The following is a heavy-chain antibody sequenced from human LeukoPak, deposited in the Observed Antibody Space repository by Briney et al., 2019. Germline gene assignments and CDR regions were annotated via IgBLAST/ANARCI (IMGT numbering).Heavy chain of an antibody. J-gene: IGHJ4*02. D-gene: IGHD5-24*01. Sequence: ASVKVSCKASGYTFTSYYMHWVRQAPGQGLEWMGIINPSGGSTSYAQKFQGRVTMTTDTSTSTAYMELRRLRSDDTAVYYCAREGNGYKTKYLDYWGQGTLVTVSS. V-gene: IGHV1-46*01. CDR2: INPSGGST. CDR1: GYTFTSYY. CDR3: AREGNGYKTKYLDY.